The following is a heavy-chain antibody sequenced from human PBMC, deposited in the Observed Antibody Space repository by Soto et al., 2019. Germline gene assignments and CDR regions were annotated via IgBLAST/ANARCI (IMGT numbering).Heavy chain of an antibody. J-gene: IGHJ6*01. CDR3: ARSDYCTNGVCYSGMDV. V-gene: IGHV5-10-1*01. CDR2: IDPSDSYT. CDR1: GYSFTSYW. Sequence: GASLKISCKVSGYSFTSYWISWVRQMPGKVLEWMGRIDPSDSYTNYSPSFQGHVTISADKSISTAYLQWSSLKASDTAMYYCARSDYCTNGVCYSGMDVLGQGTTGTVSS. D-gene: IGHD2-8*01.